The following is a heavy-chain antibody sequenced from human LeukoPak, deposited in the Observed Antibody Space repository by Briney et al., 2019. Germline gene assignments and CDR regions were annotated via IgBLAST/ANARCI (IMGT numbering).Heavy chain of an antibody. V-gene: IGHV3-30*02. D-gene: IGHD3-22*01. Sequence: GGSLRLSCAASGFTFSSYAMHWVRQAPGKGLEWVAFIRYDGSKKDYADSVKGRFTISIDNSKNTLYLQMNSLRAEDTAVYYCAKGGYSYDSSGHNYFDYWGQGSLVTVSS. CDR3: AKGGYSYDSSGHNYFDY. CDR1: GFTFSSYA. CDR2: IRYDGSKK. J-gene: IGHJ4*02.